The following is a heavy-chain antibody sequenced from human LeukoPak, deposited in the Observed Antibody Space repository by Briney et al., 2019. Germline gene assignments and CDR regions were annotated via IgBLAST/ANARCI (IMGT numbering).Heavy chain of an antibody. V-gene: IGHV4-59*12. Sequence: SETLSLTCTVSGGSISTYYWSWIRQPPGKGLEYIGYVYYSGNTYYNPSLKSRVTISVDTSKNQFSLKLTSVTAADTAVYYCARLSEWLRLSFDSWGQGTLVAVSS. J-gene: IGHJ4*02. D-gene: IGHD5-12*01. CDR1: GGSISTYY. CDR2: VYYSGNT. CDR3: ARLSEWLRLSFDS.